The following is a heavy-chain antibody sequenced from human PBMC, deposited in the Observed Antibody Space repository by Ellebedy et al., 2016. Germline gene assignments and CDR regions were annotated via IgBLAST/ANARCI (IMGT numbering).Heavy chain of an antibody. CDR2: IYYTGTT. Sequence: GSLRLSCIVSGGSISRYYWSWIRQPPGRGLEWIGNIYYTGTTNYNPSLQSRVTISLDPSKNQLSLRLTSVTAADTAVYYCARIGGVSFGERPIDYWGQGTLVTVSS. J-gene: IGHJ4*02. V-gene: IGHV4-59*01. CDR1: GGSISRYY. CDR3: ARIGGVSFGERPIDY. D-gene: IGHD3-10*01.